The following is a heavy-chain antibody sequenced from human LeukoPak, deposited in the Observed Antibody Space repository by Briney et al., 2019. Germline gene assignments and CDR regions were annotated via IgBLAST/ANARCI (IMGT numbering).Heavy chain of an antibody. CDR3: AREYYGILTGYYLDV. D-gene: IGHD3-9*01. V-gene: IGHV3-74*01. J-gene: IGHJ6*03. CDR2: INSDADKT. Sequence: GGSLRLSCAASGFTFTGCWMHWVRQAPGKGLVWVSRINSDADKTGYAEAVKGRFTISRDNAKKTLYLEMNSLRVEDTAVYYCAREYYGILTGYYLDVWGKGTTVTVSS. CDR1: GFTFTGCW.